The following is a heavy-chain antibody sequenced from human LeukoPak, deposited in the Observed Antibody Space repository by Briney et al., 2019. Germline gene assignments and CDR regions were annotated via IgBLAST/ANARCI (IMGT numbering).Heavy chain of an antibody. D-gene: IGHD6-13*01. CDR3: ARGGSWYDAFDI. CDR1: GGSISSGGYY. Sequence: SETLSLTCTVSGGSISSGGYYWSWIRQTPGKGLEWIGHMNHLMTTNYNPSLESRVTISLDTSKNQFSLNLTSVTAADTAVYYCARGGSWYDAFDIWGQGTMVTVSS. J-gene: IGHJ3*02. CDR2: MNHLMTT. V-gene: IGHV4-61*08.